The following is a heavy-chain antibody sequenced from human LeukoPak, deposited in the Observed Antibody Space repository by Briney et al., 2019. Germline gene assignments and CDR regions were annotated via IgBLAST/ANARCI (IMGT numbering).Heavy chain of an antibody. CDR2: IYFSGST. D-gene: IGHD5-12*01. V-gene: IGHV4-59*01. Sequence: SETLSLTCTVSGGSISSYYWSWIRQPPGKGLEWIGYIYFSGSTNYNPSLKSRVTISVDTSKNQFSLKLRSVTAADTAVYYCARDPVYSGYDYFDFWGQGALVTVSS. CDR1: GGSISSYY. J-gene: IGHJ4*02. CDR3: ARDPVYSGYDYFDF.